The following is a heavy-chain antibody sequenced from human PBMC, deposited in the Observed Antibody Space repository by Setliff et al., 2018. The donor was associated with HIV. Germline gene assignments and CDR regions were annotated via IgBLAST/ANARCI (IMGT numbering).Heavy chain of an antibody. CDR2: IHYNGRT. CDR3: ARYTSKVDWFDP. V-gene: IGHV4-39*01. D-gene: IGHD2-2*02. CDR1: GDSITNDDYY. Sequence: PSETLSLTCTVSGDSITNDDYYWGWIRQPPGKGLEWIAIIHYNGRTYYDPSLKSRVTIFVDTSKTQFYLKLRSVTASDTAVYYCARYTSKVDWFDPWGQGTPVTVSS. J-gene: IGHJ5*02.